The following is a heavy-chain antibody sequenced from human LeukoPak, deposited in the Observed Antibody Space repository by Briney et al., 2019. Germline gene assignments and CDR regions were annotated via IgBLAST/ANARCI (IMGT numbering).Heavy chain of an antibody. Sequence: GESLKIPSKASAYSSTSYWISWLRQMPAKGLEWMGIIYPGDSDTRYSPSFQGQATISADKSISTAYLQWSSLTASDTAMYYCARGLGYRGSWYFDYWGQGTLVSVSS. CDR2: IYPGDSDT. CDR3: ARGLGYRGSWYFDY. V-gene: IGHV5-51*01. D-gene: IGHD6-13*01. J-gene: IGHJ4*02. CDR1: AYSSTSYW.